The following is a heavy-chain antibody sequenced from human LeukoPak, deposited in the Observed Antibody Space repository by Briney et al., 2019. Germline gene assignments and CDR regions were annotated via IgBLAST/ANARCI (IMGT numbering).Heavy chain of an antibody. V-gene: IGHV3-7*01. D-gene: IGHD6-13*01. CDR3: ARDLRVFGLDY. J-gene: IGHJ4*02. Sequence: GGSLRLSCAASGFTLSSYWMTWVRQAPGKGLEWVANIKQDGSEKYYVDSVKGRFTISRDNAKNSLYLQMNSLRAEDTAVYYCARDLRVFGLDYWGQGTLVTVSS. CDR2: IKQDGSEK. CDR1: GFTLSSYW.